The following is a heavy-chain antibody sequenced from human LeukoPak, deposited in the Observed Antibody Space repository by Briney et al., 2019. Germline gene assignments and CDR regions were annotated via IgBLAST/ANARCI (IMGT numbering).Heavy chain of an antibody. CDR1: GYTFISYG. Sequence: ASVKVSCKASGYTFISYGISWVRQAPGQGLEWMGIINPSGGSTSYAQKFQGRVTMTRDTSTSTVYMELSSLRSEDTAVYYCAREGTNIYDSSGYYDYWGQGTLVTVSS. D-gene: IGHD3-22*01. CDR2: INPSGGST. J-gene: IGHJ4*02. CDR3: AREGTNIYDSSGYYDY. V-gene: IGHV1-46*01.